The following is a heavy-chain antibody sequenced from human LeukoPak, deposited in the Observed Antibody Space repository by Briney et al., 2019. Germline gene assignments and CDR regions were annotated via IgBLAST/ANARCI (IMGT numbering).Heavy chain of an antibody. D-gene: IGHD1-26*01. CDR1: GYTLTELS. CDR2: FDPEDGET. CDR3: ARGRLIVGAPHLREDI. V-gene: IGHV1-24*01. J-gene: IGHJ3*02. Sequence: ASVTVSCKVSGYTLTELSMHWVRQAPGKGLEWMGGFDPEDGETIYAQKFQGRVTMTEDTSTDSAYMELSSLRSEDTAVYYCARGRLIVGAPHLREDIWGQGTMVTVSS.